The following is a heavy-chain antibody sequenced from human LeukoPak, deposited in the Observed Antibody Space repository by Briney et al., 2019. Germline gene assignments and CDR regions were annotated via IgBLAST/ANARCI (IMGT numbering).Heavy chain of an antibody. CDR3: ARSGSSSSYGMDV. J-gene: IGHJ6*02. Sequence: PGGSLRLSCAASGFTFSSYAMSWVRQAPGKGLEWVANIKQDGSEKYYVDSVKGRFTISRDNAKNSLYLQMNSLRAEDTAVYYCARSGSSSSYGMDVWGQGTTVTVSS. CDR1: GFTFSSYA. CDR2: IKQDGSEK. D-gene: IGHD6-13*01. V-gene: IGHV3-7*01.